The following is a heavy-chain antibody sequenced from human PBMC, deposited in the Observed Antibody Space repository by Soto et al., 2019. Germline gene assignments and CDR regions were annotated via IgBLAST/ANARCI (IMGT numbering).Heavy chain of an antibody. Sequence: ASVKVSCKASGYTFPSYYLHWVGRPPGQGLEWMGIINPSGGSTSYAQKFQGRVTMTRDTSTSTVYMELSSLRSEDTAVYYCARDVVVVAPTNWFDPWGQGTLVTVSS. V-gene: IGHV1-46*03. J-gene: IGHJ5*02. D-gene: IGHD2-15*01. CDR2: INPSGGST. CDR3: ARDVVVVAPTNWFDP. CDR1: GYTFPSYY.